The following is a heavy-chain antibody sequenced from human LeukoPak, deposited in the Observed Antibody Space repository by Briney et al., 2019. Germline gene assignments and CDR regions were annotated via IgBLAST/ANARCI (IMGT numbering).Heavy chain of an antibody. CDR2: IKQDGSES. CDR3: ARDVGLGIKNVGNLDY. Sequence: PGGSLTLSCAASGFTFSSYWMAWVRQAPGKGLQWVANIKQDGSESYYGDSVKGRFTISRDNSKNTLYLQMNSLRAEDTAVYYCARDVGLGIKNVGNLDYWGQGTLVTVSS. D-gene: IGHD1-14*01. J-gene: IGHJ4*02. CDR1: GFTFSSYW. V-gene: IGHV3-7*01.